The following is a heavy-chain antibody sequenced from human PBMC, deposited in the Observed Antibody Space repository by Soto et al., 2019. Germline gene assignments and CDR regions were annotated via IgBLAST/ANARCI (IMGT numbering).Heavy chain of an antibody. Sequence: SVKVACPGSGYPFTGYYIHWVRQATGQGREWVGWINPNSGGTEYAQKFQGRVTMTRDTSISTAYMELSRLRFDDTAVYYCARDKGQLPAAMNAFDIWGQGTMVTV. CDR1: GYPFTGYY. D-gene: IGHD2-2*01. J-gene: IGHJ3*02. CDR2: INPNSGGT. CDR3: ARDKGQLPAAMNAFDI. V-gene: IGHV1-2*02.